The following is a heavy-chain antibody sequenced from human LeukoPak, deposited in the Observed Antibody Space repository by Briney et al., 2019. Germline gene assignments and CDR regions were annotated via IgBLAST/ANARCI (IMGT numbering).Heavy chain of an antibody. CDR1: GYTFTGYY. CDR2: INPNSGGT. CDR3: ARERTGTIGFDY. D-gene: IGHD1-14*01. V-gene: IGHV1-2*02. Sequence: ASVKVSCKASGYTFTGYYMHWVRQAPGQGLEWMGWINPNSGGTNYAQKFQGRVTMTRDTSISTAYMELSRLRSDDTAVYYCARERTGTIGFDYWGQGTLVTVSS. J-gene: IGHJ4*02.